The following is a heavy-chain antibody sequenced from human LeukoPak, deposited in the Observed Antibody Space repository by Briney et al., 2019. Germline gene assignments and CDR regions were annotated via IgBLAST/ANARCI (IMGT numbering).Heavy chain of an antibody. D-gene: IGHD6-13*01. CDR1: GGTFSSYA. V-gene: IGHV1-69*13. CDR3: ATEIHRGSGIAAV. CDR2: IIPILGTA. Sequence: SVKVSCKASGGTFSSYAVSWVRQAPGQGPEWMGGIIPILGTANYAQKFQGRVTITADEPTSTAYMELSSLRSEDTAVYYCATEIHRGSGIAAVWGQGTLVTVSS. J-gene: IGHJ4*02.